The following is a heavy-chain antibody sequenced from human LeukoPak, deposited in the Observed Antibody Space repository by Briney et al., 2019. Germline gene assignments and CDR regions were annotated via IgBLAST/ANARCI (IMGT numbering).Heavy chain of an antibody. CDR1: GASISSYH. J-gene: IGHJ4*02. V-gene: IGHV4-4*07. CDR2: IYTSGST. D-gene: IGHD6-13*01. Sequence: SETLSLTCTVSGASISSYHWSWVRQPAGEGLEWIGRIYTSGSTNYKPSLKSRVTMSVDTSKNQFSLKLTSVTAADTAVYYCARDGVENSSWYPLDSWGPGTLVTVSS. CDR3: ARDGVENSSWYPLDS.